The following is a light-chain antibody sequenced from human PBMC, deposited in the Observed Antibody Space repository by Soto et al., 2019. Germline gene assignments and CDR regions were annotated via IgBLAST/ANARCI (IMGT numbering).Light chain of an antibody. Sequence: EIVMTQSPATLSVSPGERATLSCRASQSVSSNLAWYQQKPGQAPRLLIYGASTRATGIPARFSGSGSGTEFTLTISSLLSEDFAVYYCRQYNNWPPRTFGQGTKVEIK. CDR3: RQYNNWPPRT. CDR1: QSVSSN. CDR2: GAS. J-gene: IGKJ1*01. V-gene: IGKV3-15*01.